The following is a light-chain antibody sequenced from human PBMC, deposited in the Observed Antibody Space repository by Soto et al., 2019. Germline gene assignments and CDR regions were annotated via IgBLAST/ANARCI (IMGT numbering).Light chain of an antibody. Sequence: LTQPASVSGSPGQSITISCTGTSSDIGRYNYVSWFQQHPGKVPKLVIFEVNYRPSGVSDRFSGSKSGNTASLTITGLQAEDEADYYCTSCITANTRCVFGSRTKVTVL. J-gene: IGLJ1*01. CDR3: TSCITANTRCV. CDR1: SSDIGRYNY. V-gene: IGLV2-14*01. CDR2: EVN.